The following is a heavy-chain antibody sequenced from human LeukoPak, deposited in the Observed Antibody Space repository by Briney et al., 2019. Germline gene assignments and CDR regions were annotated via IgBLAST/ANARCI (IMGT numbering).Heavy chain of an antibody. J-gene: IGHJ4*02. CDR1: GFTFSSYA. CDR3: TRSDTTMVRFDY. V-gene: IGHV3-23*01. CDR2: LYSGGST. D-gene: IGHD5-18*01. Sequence: GGSLRLSCAASGFTFSSYAMSWVRQAPGKGLEWVSVLYSGGSTYYADSVKGRFTISRDNSRNTLFLQMNSLRVEDTAIYYCTRSDTTMVRFDYWGLGTLVTVSS.